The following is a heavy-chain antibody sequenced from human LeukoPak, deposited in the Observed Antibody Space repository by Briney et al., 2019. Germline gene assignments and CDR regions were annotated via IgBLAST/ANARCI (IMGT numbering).Heavy chain of an antibody. J-gene: IGHJ4*02. CDR2: IYYSGST. Sequence: SETLSLTCTVSGGSLSGSSYYWRWIRQPPGKGLEWLGSIYYSGSTYYNPSLKSRVTISVDTSKNQFSLKLSSVTAADTAVYYCARHRVGATTDFDYWGQGTLVTVSS. V-gene: IGHV4-39*01. CDR1: GGSLSGSSYY. D-gene: IGHD1-26*01. CDR3: ARHRVGATTDFDY.